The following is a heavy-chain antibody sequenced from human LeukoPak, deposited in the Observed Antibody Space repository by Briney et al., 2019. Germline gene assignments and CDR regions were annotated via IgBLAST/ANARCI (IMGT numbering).Heavy chain of an antibody. CDR1: GFTFSSYA. CDR2: ISYDGSNK. V-gene: IGHV3-30*04. J-gene: IGHJ6*02. D-gene: IGHD4-23*01. CDR3: ASSPHGGNTYYYYGMDV. Sequence: GGSLRLSCAASGFTFSSYAMHWVRQAPGKGLEWVAVISYDGSNKYYADSVKGRFTISRDNSKNTLYLQMNSLRAEDTAVYCCASSPHGGNTYYYYGMDVWGQGTTVTVSS.